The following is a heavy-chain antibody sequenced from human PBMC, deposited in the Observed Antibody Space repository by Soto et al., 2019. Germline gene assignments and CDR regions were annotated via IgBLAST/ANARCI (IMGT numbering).Heavy chain of an antibody. V-gene: IGHV5-51*01. Sequence: PGESLKISCKGSGYDFTYYWIAWVGQMPGKSLEWMGVIYAGRADGNYRPHFQGQVIISADKSNNAAFLQWSILRASDTAMYHCERLRDHSTCLALSFRLRYGVDVWGEGTRDTDSS. D-gene: IGHD5-18*01. CDR2: IYAGRADG. CDR1: GYDFTYYW. J-gene: IGHJ6*04. CDR3: ERLRDHSTCLALSFRLRYGVDV.